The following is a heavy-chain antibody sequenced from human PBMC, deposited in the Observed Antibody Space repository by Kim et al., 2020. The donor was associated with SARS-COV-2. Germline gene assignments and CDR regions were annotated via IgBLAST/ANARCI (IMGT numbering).Heavy chain of an antibody. Sequence: ASVKVSCKVSGYSLTKFSMLWVRQAPGKGLEWMGGFDPEDGETIYAQKFQGRVTMTEDTSTDTAYLELSSLGSEDTAMYYCAPYDFWSGYTWGQGTLVTVSS. V-gene: IGHV1-24*01. D-gene: IGHD3-3*01. CDR2: FDPEDGET. CDR1: GYSLTKFS. J-gene: IGHJ5*02. CDR3: APYDFWSGYT.